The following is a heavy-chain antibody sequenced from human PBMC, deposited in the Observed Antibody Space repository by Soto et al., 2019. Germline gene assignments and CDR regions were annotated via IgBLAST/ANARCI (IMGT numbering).Heavy chain of an antibody. V-gene: IGHV1-69*13. J-gene: IGHJ4*02. CDR3: ARSPGYTSSWFGDY. CDR1: GGTFSSYA. D-gene: IGHD3-10*01. Sequence: VASVKVSCKASGGTFSSYAISWVRQAPGQGLEWMGGIIPIFGTANYAQKFQGRVTITADESTSTAYMELSSLRAEDTAVYYCARSPGYTSSWFGDYWGQGALVTVSS. CDR2: IIPIFGTA.